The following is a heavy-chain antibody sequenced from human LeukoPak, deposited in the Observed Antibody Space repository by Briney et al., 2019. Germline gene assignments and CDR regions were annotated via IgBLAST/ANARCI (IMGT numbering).Heavy chain of an antibody. D-gene: IGHD3-16*02. CDR3: ARLDSSLAKRFDY. CDR2: IYYSGST. CDR1: GGSISRYY. J-gene: IGHJ4*02. V-gene: IGHV4-59*08. Sequence: SETLSLTCTVSGGSISRYYWSWIRQPPGKGLEWMGYIYYSGSTNYNPSLKSRDTISVDTSKNQFSLKLSSVTAADTAVYYCARLDSSLAKRFDYWGQGTLVTVSS.